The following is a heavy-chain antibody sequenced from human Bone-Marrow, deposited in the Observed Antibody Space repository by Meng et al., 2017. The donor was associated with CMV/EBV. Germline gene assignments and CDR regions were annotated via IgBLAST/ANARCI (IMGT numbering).Heavy chain of an antibody. V-gene: IGHV1-46*01. Sequence: ASVKVSCKASGYTFTSYYMHWVRQAPGQGLEWMGIINPSGGSTSYAQKFQGRVTMTRDTSTSTVYMELSSLRSEDTAVYYCAKGGRDFPQDYGMDVCGQGTTVTVSS. CDR3: AKGGRDFPQDYGMDV. CDR2: INPSGGST. J-gene: IGHJ6*02. D-gene: IGHD3-3*01. CDR1: GYTFTSYY.